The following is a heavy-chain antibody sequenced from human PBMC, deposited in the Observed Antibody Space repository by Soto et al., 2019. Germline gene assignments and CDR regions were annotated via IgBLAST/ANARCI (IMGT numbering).Heavy chain of an antibody. V-gene: IGHV1-69*02. CDR1: GGTFSSYT. CDR3: ERSWSKYCSRTSCEHPFEY. Sequence: QVQLVQSGAEVKKPGSSVKVSCKASGGTFSSYTISWVRQAPGQGLEWLGRIIPILGIANYAQKFQGRVTITADKSTSTAYMELSSLRSEDTAVYYCERSWSKYCSRTSCEHPFEYWGQGTLVTVSS. J-gene: IGHJ4*02. CDR2: IIPILGIA. D-gene: IGHD2-2*01.